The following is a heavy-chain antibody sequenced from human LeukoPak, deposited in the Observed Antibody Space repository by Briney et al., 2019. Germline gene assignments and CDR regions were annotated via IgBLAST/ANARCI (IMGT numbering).Heavy chain of an antibody. CDR3: TREVVGTTIKNFDS. Sequence: ASVKVSCKASGYSHTSDWMHWVRQAPGQGLEWMGAINSGSGSLSHAQKLQGRVTMTRDTATSTVYMELSSLGSEDTAVYYCTREVVGTTIKNFDSWGQGTLVTVSP. J-gene: IGHJ4*02. D-gene: IGHD4-11*01. CDR1: GYSHTSDW. CDR2: INSGSGSL. V-gene: IGHV1-46*01.